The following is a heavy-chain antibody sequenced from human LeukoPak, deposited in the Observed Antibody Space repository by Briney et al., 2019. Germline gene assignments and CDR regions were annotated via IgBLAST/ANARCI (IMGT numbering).Heavy chain of an antibody. CDR2: ISSSSSYI. CDR1: GFTFSSYG. V-gene: IGHV3-21*01. J-gene: IGHJ4*02. CDR3: ARAVDSSWYVSFDY. Sequence: PGGSLRLSCAASGFTFSSYGMHWVRQAPGKGLEWVSSISSSSSYIYYADSVKGRFTISRDNAKNSLYLQMNSLRAEDTAVYYCARAVDSSWYVSFDYWGQGTLVTVSS. D-gene: IGHD6-13*01.